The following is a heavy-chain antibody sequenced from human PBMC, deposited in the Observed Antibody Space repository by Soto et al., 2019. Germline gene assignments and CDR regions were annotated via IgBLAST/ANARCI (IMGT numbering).Heavy chain of an antibody. D-gene: IGHD3-10*01. V-gene: IGHV4-31*03. Sequence: QVQLQESGPGLVKPSQTLSLTCTVSGGSISSGGYYWSWIRQHPGKGLEWIGYIYYNGSTYYNPSLKSRVTISVDTSKNQFSLKLSSVTAADTAVYYCARGPGLRLRGVIYGMDVWGQGTTVTVSS. J-gene: IGHJ6*02. CDR1: GGSISSGGYY. CDR2: IYYNGST. CDR3: ARGPGLRLRGVIYGMDV.